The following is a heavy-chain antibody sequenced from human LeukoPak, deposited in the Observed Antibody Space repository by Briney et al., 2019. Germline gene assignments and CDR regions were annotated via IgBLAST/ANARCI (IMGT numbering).Heavy chain of an antibody. CDR2: INPNSGGT. Sequence: GASVKVSCKASGYTFTGYYMHWVRQAPGQGLEWMGWINPNSGGTNYAQKFQGRVTMTRDTSISTAYMELSRLRSDDTAVYYCARVGLEMATIYGYYYYGMDVWGQGTTVTVPS. CDR1: GYTFTGYY. D-gene: IGHD5-24*01. J-gene: IGHJ6*02. CDR3: ARVGLEMATIYGYYYYGMDV. V-gene: IGHV1-2*02.